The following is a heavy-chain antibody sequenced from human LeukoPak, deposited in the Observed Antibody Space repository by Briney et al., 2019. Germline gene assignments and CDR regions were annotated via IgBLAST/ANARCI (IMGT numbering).Heavy chain of an antibody. Sequence: GGSLRLSCAASGYSFTSYWIGWARQMPGKGLEWMGIIYPGDSDTRYSPSFQGQVTISADKSISTAYLQWSSLKASDTAMYYCARLGGSSGWFAVDYWGQGTLVTVSS. CDR3: ARLGGSSGWFAVDY. CDR1: GYSFTSYW. V-gene: IGHV5-51*01. J-gene: IGHJ4*02. D-gene: IGHD6-19*01. CDR2: IYPGDSDT.